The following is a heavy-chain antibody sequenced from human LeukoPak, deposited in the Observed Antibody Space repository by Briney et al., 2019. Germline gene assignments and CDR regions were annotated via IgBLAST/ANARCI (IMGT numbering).Heavy chain of an antibody. D-gene: IGHD3-16*02. CDR1: GGSVSSGDYY. V-gene: IGHV4-31*03. Sequence: SETLSLTCTVSGGSVSSGDYYWYWIRQHPGKGLEWIGYIYHTGGAYYNPSLKSRVTISVDTSKKQFSLRLRSVTAADTAMYYCARWSFRLAAGYTGGAFDIWGPGTMGTVSS. CDR2: IYHTGGA. CDR3: ARWSFRLAAGYTGGAFDI. J-gene: IGHJ3*02.